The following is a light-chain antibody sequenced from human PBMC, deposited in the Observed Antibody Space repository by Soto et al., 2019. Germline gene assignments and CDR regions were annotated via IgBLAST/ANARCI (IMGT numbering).Light chain of an antibody. CDR3: ISYTNDNTPV. V-gene: IGLV2-14*01. CDR2: EVT. Sequence: QSALTQPASVSGSPGQSITISCTGTSSDVGAYNSVSWYQQHPGKAPKLMIYEVTDRPSGVSNRFSGSKSGNTASLTISGLQAEDEADYYCISYTNDNTPVFGGGTKLTVL. CDR1: SSDVGAYNS. J-gene: IGLJ2*01.